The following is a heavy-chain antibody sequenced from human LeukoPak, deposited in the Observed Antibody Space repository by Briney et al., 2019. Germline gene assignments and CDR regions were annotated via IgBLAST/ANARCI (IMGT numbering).Heavy chain of an antibody. CDR3: AKDRYCTSSSCPIDY. Sequence: GGSLRLSCAVSGFTFSGFWMSWSRQAPGKGLEWVASINSDGSEGYYADVVKGRFTISRDNSKNSLYLQMNSLRVEDTALYYCAKDRYCTSSSCPIDYWGQGTMVTVSS. CDR1: GFTFSGFW. D-gene: IGHD2-2*01. CDR2: INSDGSEG. J-gene: IGHJ4*02. V-gene: IGHV3-7*03.